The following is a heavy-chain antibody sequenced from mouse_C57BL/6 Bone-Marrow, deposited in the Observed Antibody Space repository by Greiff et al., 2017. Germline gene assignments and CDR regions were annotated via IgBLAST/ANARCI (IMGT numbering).Heavy chain of an antibody. CDR2: INYDGSST. CDR1: GFTFSDYY. Sequence: DVKLVESEGGLVQPGSSMKLSCTASGFTFSDYYMAWVRQVPEKGLEWVANINYDGSSTYYLDSLKSRFTISRDNAKNILYLQMSSLKSEDTATYYCARDQGAMDYWGQGTSVTVSS. CDR3: ARDQGAMDY. V-gene: IGHV5-16*01. J-gene: IGHJ4*01. D-gene: IGHD3-2*02.